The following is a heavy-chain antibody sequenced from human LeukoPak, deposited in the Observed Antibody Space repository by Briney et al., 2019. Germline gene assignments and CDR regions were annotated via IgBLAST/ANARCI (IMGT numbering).Heavy chain of an antibody. CDR1: GYTFTSYG. CDR2: ISAYNGNT. J-gene: IGHJ3*02. V-gene: IGHV1-18*01. D-gene: IGHD5-12*01. Sequence: ASVKVSCKASGYTFTSYGISWVRQAPGQGLEWMGWISAYNGNTNYAQKLQGRVTMTTDTSTSTAYMELSSLRSEDTAVYYCAREGVYGYSKRSITAFDIWGQGTMVTVSS. CDR3: AREGVYGYSKRSITAFDI.